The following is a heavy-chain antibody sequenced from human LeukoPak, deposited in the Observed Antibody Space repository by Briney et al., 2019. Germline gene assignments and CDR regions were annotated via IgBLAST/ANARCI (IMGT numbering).Heavy chain of an antibody. V-gene: IGHV3-21*01. D-gene: IGHD2-21*01. J-gene: IGHJ6*03. CDR1: GFTFNSYA. Sequence: GGSLRLSCAASGFTFNSYAMTWVRQAPGKGLEWVSSISSSSSYIYYADSVKGRFTISRDNAKNSLYLQMNSLRAEDTAVYYCARVNIVVVKRSYYYYMDVWGKGTTVTVSS. CDR2: ISSSSSYI. CDR3: ARVNIVVVKRSYYYYMDV.